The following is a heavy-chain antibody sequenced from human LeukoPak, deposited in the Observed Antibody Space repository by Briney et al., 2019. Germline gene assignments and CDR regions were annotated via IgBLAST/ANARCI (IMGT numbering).Heavy chain of an antibody. Sequence: KASETLSLTCTASGGSISSYYWSWIRQPPGKGLEWIGYIYYSGSTNYNPSLKSRVTISVDTSKNQFSLKLSSVTAADTAVYYCARAGGDPPDYWGQGTLVTVSS. CDR2: IYYSGST. CDR1: GGSISSYY. CDR3: ARAGGDPPDY. J-gene: IGHJ4*02. D-gene: IGHD2-21*02. V-gene: IGHV4-59*01.